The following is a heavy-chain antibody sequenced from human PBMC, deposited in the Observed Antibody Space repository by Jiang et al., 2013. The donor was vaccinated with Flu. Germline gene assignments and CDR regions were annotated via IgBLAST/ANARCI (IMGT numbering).Heavy chain of an antibody. CDR3: ARRSSNWYYS. CDR2: IFPGDSDT. J-gene: IGHJ5*01. V-gene: IGHV5-51*01. Sequence: GAEVKKPGESLKISCKGSGFSFTSYWIGWVRQVPGKGLEWVGIIFPGDSDTRYSPSFQGQVTISADKSISTAYLQWSSLKASDTAIYYCARRSSNWYYSWGQGTLVTVSA. CDR1: GFSFTSYW. D-gene: IGHD1-26*01.